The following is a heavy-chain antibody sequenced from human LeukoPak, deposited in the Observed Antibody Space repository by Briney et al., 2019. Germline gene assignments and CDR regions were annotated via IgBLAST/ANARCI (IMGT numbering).Heavy chain of an antibody. D-gene: IGHD6-13*01. Sequence: ASETLSLTCTVSGGSTSTYYWSWIRQPPGKGLEYIGYIYSSGAPNYNPSLKSRVTISLDTSKTLFSLNLRSVTAADTAVYYCARRVSGAAATGFGWFDPWGQGTLVTVSS. CDR3: ARRVSGAAATGFGWFDP. CDR1: GGSTSTYY. CDR2: IYSSGAP. V-gene: IGHV4-4*09. J-gene: IGHJ5*02.